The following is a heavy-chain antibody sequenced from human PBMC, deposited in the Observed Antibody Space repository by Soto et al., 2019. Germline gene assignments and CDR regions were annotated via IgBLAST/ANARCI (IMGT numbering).Heavy chain of an antibody. Sequence: QITLKESGPTLVDPTQTLTLTCTFSGFTLDTRTAGVGWIRQPPGKALEWVAIIYWDNDKRYSPSLRSRLAIDKDTSTNQVVLTMTALDPVDTGTYYCAHIMITYGGVIGLDAFDIWGQGTMVTVSS. V-gene: IGHV2-5*02. CDR1: GFTLDTRTAG. D-gene: IGHD3-16*02. CDR2: IYWDNDK. J-gene: IGHJ3*02. CDR3: AHIMITYGGVIGLDAFDI.